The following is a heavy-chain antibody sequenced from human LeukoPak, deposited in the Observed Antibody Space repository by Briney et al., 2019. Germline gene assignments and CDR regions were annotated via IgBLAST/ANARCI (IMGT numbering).Heavy chain of an antibody. V-gene: IGHV3-7*05. CDR2: IKQDGSEK. CDR1: GFTFSSYS. J-gene: IGHJ4*02. CDR3: ARPAWEGGH. Sequence: GGSLRLSCAASGFTFSSYSMNWVRQAPGKGLEWVANIKQDGSEKYYVDSVKGRFTISRDNAKSSLYLQMNSLRAEDTAVYYCARPAWEGGHWGQGTLVTVSS. D-gene: IGHD1-26*01.